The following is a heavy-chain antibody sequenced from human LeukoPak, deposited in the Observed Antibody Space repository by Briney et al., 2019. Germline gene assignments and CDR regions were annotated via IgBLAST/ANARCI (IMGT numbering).Heavy chain of an antibody. V-gene: IGHV4-34*01. Sequence: SETLSLTCAVYGGSFSGYYWSWIRQPPGKGLEWIGEINHSGSTNYNPSLKSRVTISVDTSKNQFSLKLSSVTAADTAVYYCARAAGWFDPWGQGTLVTVSS. CDR3: ARAAGWFDP. J-gene: IGHJ5*02. CDR1: GGSFSGYY. D-gene: IGHD6-13*01. CDR2: INHSGST.